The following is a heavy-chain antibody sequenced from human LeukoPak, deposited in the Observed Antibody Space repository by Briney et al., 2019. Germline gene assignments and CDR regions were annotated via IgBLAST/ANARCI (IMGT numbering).Heavy chain of an antibody. CDR3: ARTAARRFDY. D-gene: IGHD6-6*01. Sequence: ASVKVSGKASGYTFPSYFMHGVGQAPGQGLEWMGIINPTGGSTTYAQKFQGRVTMTRDTSTSTVYMELSSLRSDDTAVYYCARTAARRFDYWGQGTLVTVSS. V-gene: IGHV1-46*01. CDR2: INPTGGST. J-gene: IGHJ4*02. CDR1: GYTFPSYF.